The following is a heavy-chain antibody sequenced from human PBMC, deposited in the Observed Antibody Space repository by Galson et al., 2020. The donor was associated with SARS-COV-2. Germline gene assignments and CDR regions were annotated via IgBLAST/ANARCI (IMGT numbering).Heavy chain of an antibody. Sequence: GGSLRLSCAASGFTFSDYYMSWIRQAPGKGLEWVSYVSSSGDTIYYADSVKGRFTMSRDNAKNSLYLQMNSLRAEDTTVYYCAREVRSSNNDAFDIWGQGTMVTVSS. V-gene: IGHV3-11*04. CDR2: VSSSGDTI. D-gene: IGHD6-13*01. J-gene: IGHJ3*02. CDR3: AREVRSSNNDAFDI. CDR1: GFTFSDYY.